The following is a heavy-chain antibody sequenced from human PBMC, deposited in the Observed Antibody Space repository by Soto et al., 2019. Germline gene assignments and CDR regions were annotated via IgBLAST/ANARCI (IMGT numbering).Heavy chain of an antibody. V-gene: IGHV5-51*01. CDR3: ARLYNGLCSV. D-gene: IGHD2-8*01. CDR2: ILPSNSDI. Sequence: PGESLKISCKGSGYTFSDYWIGWVRQMPGKGLEWLGIILPSNSDIRYSPSFQGQVTISADKYISTAYLQWSSLKASDTAMYYCARLYNGLCSVWGQGTTVTVSS. CDR1: GYTFSDYW. J-gene: IGHJ6*02.